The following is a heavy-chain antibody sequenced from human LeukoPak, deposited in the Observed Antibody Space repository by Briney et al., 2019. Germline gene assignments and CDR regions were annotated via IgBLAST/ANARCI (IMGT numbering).Heavy chain of an antibody. Sequence: GGSLRLSCAASVFTFIDDDIHWGRQAPGKGLGWVAFIRFCGNHKYYADSVECRVTGSGDNSRNTLYLQIKRLRPEATAVYYCATGYDITTYYPDYWGPGTLVTVSP. CDR2: IRFCGNHK. CDR1: VFTFIDDD. D-gene: IGHD3-22*01. J-gene: IGHJ4*02. V-gene: IGHV3-30*02. CDR3: ATGYDITTYYPDY.